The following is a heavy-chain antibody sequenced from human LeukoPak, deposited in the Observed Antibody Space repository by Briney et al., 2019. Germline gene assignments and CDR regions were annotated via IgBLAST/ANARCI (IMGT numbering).Heavy chain of an antibody. J-gene: IGHJ4*02. Sequence: GGSLRLSCAASGFNFISYGISWVRQAPGKGLEWVSFVGVSSTYIYYADSVRGRFTVSRDNAKNSLYLQMNSLRVEDTALYYCVRGVGSVTAGTYYYFDYWGQGTLVTVSS. CDR3: VRGVGSVTAGTYYYFDY. CDR1: GFNFISYG. CDR2: VGVSSTYI. V-gene: IGHV3-21*01. D-gene: IGHD1-26*01.